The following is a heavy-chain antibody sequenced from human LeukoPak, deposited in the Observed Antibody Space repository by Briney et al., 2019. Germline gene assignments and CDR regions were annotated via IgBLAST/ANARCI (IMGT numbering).Heavy chain of an antibody. V-gene: IGHV5-51*01. Sequence: GESLKISCKASGYSFTTYWIAWVRQQSGKGLEWMGVIYPGDSDTRYSPSFQGQVTISADKSISTAYLQWSSLKASDTAMYYCARRVAGAPDYWGQGTLVTVSS. CDR3: ARRVAGAPDY. D-gene: IGHD6-19*01. CDR1: GYSFTTYW. CDR2: IYPGDSDT. J-gene: IGHJ4*02.